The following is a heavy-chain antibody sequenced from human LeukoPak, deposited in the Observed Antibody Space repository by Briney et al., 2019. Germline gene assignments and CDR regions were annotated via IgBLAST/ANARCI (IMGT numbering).Heavy chain of an antibody. J-gene: IGHJ4*02. V-gene: IGHV4-4*07. CDR3: ARGLNGSGSYPYDY. Sequence: SETLSLTCTVSGGSISSYYWSWIRQPAGKGLEWIGRIYTSGSTNYNPSLKSRVTISVDTSKNQFSLKLSSVTAADTAVYYCARGLNGSGSYPYDYWGQGTLVTVSS. D-gene: IGHD3-10*01. CDR1: GGSISSYY. CDR2: IYTSGST.